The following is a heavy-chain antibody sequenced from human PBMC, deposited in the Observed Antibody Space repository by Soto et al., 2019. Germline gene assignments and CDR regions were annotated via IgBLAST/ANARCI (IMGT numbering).Heavy chain of an antibody. CDR3: AKDSLTLWFGEPNPSDY. D-gene: IGHD3-10*01. CDR1: GFTFSSYA. V-gene: IGHV3-23*01. Sequence: HPGGSLRLSCAASGFTFSSYAMSWVRQAPGKGLEWVSAISGSGGSTYYADSVKGRFTISRDNSKNTLYLQMNSLRAEDTAVYYCAKDSLTLWFGEPNPSDYWGQGTLVTVSS. J-gene: IGHJ4*02. CDR2: ISGSGGST.